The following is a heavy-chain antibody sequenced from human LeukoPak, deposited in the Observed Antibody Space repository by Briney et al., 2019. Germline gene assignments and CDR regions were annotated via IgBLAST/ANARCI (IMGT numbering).Heavy chain of an antibody. Sequence: QPGGSLRLSCAASGFTFDDYAMHWVRQAPGKGLEWVSGISWNSGSIGYADSVKGRFTISRDNAKNSLYLQMNSLRAEDTAVYYCAREGKVTMVRGVIMKVAFDIWGQGTMVTVSS. V-gene: IGHV3-9*01. D-gene: IGHD3-10*01. CDR1: GFTFDDYA. J-gene: IGHJ3*02. CDR2: ISWNSGSI. CDR3: AREGKVTMVRGVIMKVAFDI.